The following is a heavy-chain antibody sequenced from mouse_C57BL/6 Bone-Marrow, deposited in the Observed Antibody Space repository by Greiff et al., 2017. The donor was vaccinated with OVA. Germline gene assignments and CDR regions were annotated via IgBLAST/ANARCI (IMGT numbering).Heavy chain of an antibody. Sequence: VQLQQPGAELVMPGASVKLSCKASGYTFTSYWMHRVKQRPGQGLEWIGEIDPSDSYTNYNQKFKGKSTLTVDKSSSTAYMQLSSLTSEDSAVYYCARGNYYGSSYVLDYWGQGTTLTVSS. V-gene: IGHV1-69*01. CDR2: IDPSDSYT. D-gene: IGHD1-1*01. CDR3: ARGNYYGSSYVLDY. J-gene: IGHJ2*01. CDR1: GYTFTSYW.